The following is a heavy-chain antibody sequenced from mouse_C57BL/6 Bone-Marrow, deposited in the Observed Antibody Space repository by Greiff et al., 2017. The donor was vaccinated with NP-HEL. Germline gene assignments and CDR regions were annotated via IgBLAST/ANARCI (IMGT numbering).Heavy chain of an antibody. CDR2: ISSGGDYI. J-gene: IGHJ1*03. V-gene: IGHV5-9-1*02. CDR1: GFTFSSYA. Sequence: EVMLVESGEGLVKPGGSLKLSCAASGFTFSSYAMSWVRQTPEKRLEWVAYISSGGDYIYYAATVKGRFTISRDNARNTLYLQMSSLKSEDTAMYYCTRDWDKYFDVWGTGTTVTVSS. CDR3: TRDWDKYFDV. D-gene: IGHD4-1*01.